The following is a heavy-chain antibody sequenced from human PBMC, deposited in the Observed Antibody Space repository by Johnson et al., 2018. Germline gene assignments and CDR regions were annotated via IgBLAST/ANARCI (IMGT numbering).Heavy chain of an antibody. J-gene: IGHJ6*02. CDR2: ISWNSGSI. CDR3: AKGVIAGVLYYYYGRDV. V-gene: IGHV3-9*01. CDR1: GFTFDDYA. Sequence: VQLVESGGGLVQPGRSLRLSCAASGFTFDDYAMHWVRQAPGKGLEWVSGISWNSGSIGYADSVKGRFTISREHAKNSLYLQMNSLRAENTALYYCAKGVIAGVLYYYYGRDVWCQGTTVTVSS. D-gene: IGHD6-13*01.